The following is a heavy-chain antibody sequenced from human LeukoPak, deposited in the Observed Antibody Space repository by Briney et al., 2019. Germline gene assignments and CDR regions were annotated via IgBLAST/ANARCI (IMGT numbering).Heavy chain of an antibody. CDR3: ARPSRSISTAGAFDI. CDR1: GGSISNYF. Sequence: SETLSLTCTVSGGSISNYFWSWIRQPPGKGLEWIGYIYYTGSTNYNPSLKSRVTISVGTSKNQFSLKLSSVTAADTAVYYCARPSRSISTAGAFDIWGQGTMVTVSS. J-gene: IGHJ3*02. V-gene: IGHV4-59*01. CDR2: IYYTGST. D-gene: IGHD3-10*01.